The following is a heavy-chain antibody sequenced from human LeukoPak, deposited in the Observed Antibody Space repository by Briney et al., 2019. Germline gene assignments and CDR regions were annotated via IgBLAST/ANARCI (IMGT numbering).Heavy chain of an antibody. D-gene: IGHD3-22*01. CDR1: GGSISSRSYC. J-gene: IGHJ2*01. V-gene: IGHV4-39*01. CDR2: IYYSGNT. CDR3: ARSFYFDSSGTYRYFDL. Sequence: SETLSLTCSVSGGSISSRSYCWGWIRQPPGKGLEWIGSIYYSGNTYHNPSLKSRVTISVDTSKNQFSLKLSSVTAADTAMYYCARSFYFDSSGTYRYFDLWGRGILVTVSS.